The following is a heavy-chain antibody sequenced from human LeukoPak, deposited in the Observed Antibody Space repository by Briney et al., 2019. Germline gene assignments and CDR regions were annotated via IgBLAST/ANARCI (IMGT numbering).Heavy chain of an antibody. Sequence: ASVKVSCKASGYTFTSYDINWVRQATGQGLEWMGWMNPNSGNTGYAQKFQGRVTMTRNTSISTAYMELSSLRSEDTAVYYCARGLEYYYDSSGFSDIWVQGTMVTVSS. CDR1: GYTFTSYD. V-gene: IGHV1-8*01. CDR3: ARGLEYYYDSSGFSDI. CDR2: MNPNSGNT. J-gene: IGHJ3*02. D-gene: IGHD3-22*01.